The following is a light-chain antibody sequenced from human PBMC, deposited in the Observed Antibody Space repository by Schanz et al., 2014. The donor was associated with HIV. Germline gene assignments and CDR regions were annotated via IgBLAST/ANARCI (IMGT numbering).Light chain of an antibody. CDR3: LQDYNSRWT. Sequence: DIQMTQSPSTLSASVGDRIAITCRASQSIGDWLAWYQQKPGTAPTLLIYSASSLHTGVPSTFSGSGSGTEFALTISSLQPEDFATYYCLQDYNSRWTFGQGTKVEIK. J-gene: IGKJ1*01. CDR2: SAS. V-gene: IGKV1-5*03. CDR1: QSIGDW.